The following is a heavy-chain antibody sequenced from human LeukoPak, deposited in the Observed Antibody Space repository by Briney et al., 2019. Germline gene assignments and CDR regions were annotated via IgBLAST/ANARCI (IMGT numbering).Heavy chain of an antibody. CDR2: ISSSSSYI. CDR3: ARDCSSTSCYRGLDY. CDR1: GFDFSSYS. J-gene: IGHJ4*02. D-gene: IGHD2-2*01. Sequence: GGSLRLSCAASGFDFSSYSMNWVRQAPGKGLEWVSSISSSSSYIYYADSVKGRFTISRDNAKNSLYLQMNSLRAGDTAVYYCARDCSSTSCYRGLDYWGQGTLVTVSS. V-gene: IGHV3-21*01.